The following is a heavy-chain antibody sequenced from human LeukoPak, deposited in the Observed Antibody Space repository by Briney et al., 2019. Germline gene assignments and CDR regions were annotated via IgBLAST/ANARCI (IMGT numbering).Heavy chain of an antibody. CDR1: GFTVSSNY. D-gene: IGHD3-22*01. CDR3: ARAGYDSSGYYSWDYAFDI. Sequence: PGGSLRLSCAASGFTVSSNYMSWVRQAPGKGLEWVSVIYSGGSTYYADSVKGRFTISRDNSKNTLYLQMNSLRAEDTAVYYCARAGYDSSGYYSWDYAFDIWGQGTMVTVSS. J-gene: IGHJ3*02. CDR2: IYSGGST. V-gene: IGHV3-53*01.